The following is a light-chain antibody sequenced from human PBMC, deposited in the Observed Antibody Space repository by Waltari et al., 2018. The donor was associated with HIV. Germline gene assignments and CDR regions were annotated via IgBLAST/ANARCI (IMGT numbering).Light chain of an antibody. CDR1: TGAVTTTYY. CDR2: STT. CDR3: LLYYAGGRV. V-gene: IGLV7-43*01. J-gene: IGLJ3*02. Sequence: QTVVTQEPSLTVSPGGTVTLTCASNTGAVTTTYYPNWFQQKPGQAPRALIHSTTQKHYWTPARFSASLLGGKAALTLSGVQPEDEADYYCLLYYAGGRVFGGGTKLTVL.